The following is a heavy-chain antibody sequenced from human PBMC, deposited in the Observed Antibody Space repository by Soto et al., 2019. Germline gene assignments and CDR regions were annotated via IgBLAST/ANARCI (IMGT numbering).Heavy chain of an antibody. CDR2: ISYDGSNK. Sequence: QVQLVESGGGVVQPGRSLRLSCAPSGFTFSSYAMHWVRQAPGKGLEWVAVISYDGSNKYYADSVKGRFTISRDNSKNTLYLQMNSLRAEDTAVYYCARESVYYDFWSGCGYWGQGTLVTVSS. V-gene: IGHV3-30-3*01. J-gene: IGHJ4*02. D-gene: IGHD3-3*01. CDR3: ARESVYYDFWSGCGY. CDR1: GFTFSSYA.